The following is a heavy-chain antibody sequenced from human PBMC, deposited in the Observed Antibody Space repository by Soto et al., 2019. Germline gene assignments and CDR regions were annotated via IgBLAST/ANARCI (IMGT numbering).Heavy chain of an antibody. J-gene: IGHJ5*02. Sequence: QVQLVQSGAEVKKPGSSVKVSCKASGGTFSSYTISWVRQAPGQGLAWMGRIIPILGIANYAQKYQGRVTITADKATSTAYMELSSLRSEDTAVYYCARWKYDYGDLWGQGTLVTVSS. D-gene: IGHD4-17*01. CDR2: IIPILGIA. CDR1: GGTFSSYT. CDR3: ARWKYDYGDL. V-gene: IGHV1-69*02.